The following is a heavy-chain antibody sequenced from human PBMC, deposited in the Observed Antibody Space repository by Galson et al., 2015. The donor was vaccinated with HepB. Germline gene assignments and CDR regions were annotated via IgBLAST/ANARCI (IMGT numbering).Heavy chain of an antibody. J-gene: IGHJ3*02. Sequence: SLRLSCAASGFTFSSYAMHWVRQAPGKGLEWVAVISYDGSNKYYADSVKGRFTISRDNSKNTLYLQMNSLRAEDTAVYYCARGRRELLRGGAFDIWGQGTMVTVSS. CDR2: ISYDGSNK. CDR1: GFTFSSYA. V-gene: IGHV3-30-3*01. D-gene: IGHD1-26*01. CDR3: ARGRRELLRGGAFDI.